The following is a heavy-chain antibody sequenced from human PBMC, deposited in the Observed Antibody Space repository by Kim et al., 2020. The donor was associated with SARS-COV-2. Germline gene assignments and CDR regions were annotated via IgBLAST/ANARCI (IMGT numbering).Heavy chain of an antibody. CDR3: AKTLKYYDSSGYYGGYYLDD. V-gene: IGHV4-4*07. CDR2: IYTSGST. D-gene: IGHD3-22*01. J-gene: IGHJ4*02. CDR1: GGSISSDY. Sequence: SETPSLTCIVSGGSISSDYCSWIRQPAGKGLEWIGRIYTSGSTNYNPSLKSRVTRSVDTSNNQFSLKLSSVTAADTAVYDGAKTLKYYDSSGYYGGYYLDDWGQGTPVTVSS.